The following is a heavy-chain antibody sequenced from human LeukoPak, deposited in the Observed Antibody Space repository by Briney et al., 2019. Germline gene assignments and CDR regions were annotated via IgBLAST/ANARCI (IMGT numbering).Heavy chain of an antibody. V-gene: IGHV4-59*08. CDR1: GDSISSYY. Sequence: TETLSLTCTVSGDSISSYYWCWIRQPPAKGLEWIGYIYYSGSIDNNPSLKSRVTISVDTSKNQFSLKVSSVTAADTAVYYCARHGPLYEYFYYNMDVWGQGTTVTVS. J-gene: IGHJ6*02. D-gene: IGHD5/OR15-5a*01. CDR2: IYYSGSI. CDR3: ARHGPLYEYFYYNMDV.